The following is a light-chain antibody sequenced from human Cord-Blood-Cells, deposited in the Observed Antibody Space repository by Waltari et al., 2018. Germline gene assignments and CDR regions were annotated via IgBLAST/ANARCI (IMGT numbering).Light chain of an antibody. CDR3: QQYYSTPRT. CDR2: WAS. V-gene: IGKV4-1*01. J-gene: IGKJ2*02. Sequence: DIVMTQSPDSLAVALGERATINCKSSQSVLYSSNNKNYLAWYRQKPGQPPKLIIYWASTRESGVPDRFSGSGSGTDFTLTIISLQPEDVAVYYCQQYYSTPRTFGQGTQLEIK. CDR1: QSVLYSSNNKNY.